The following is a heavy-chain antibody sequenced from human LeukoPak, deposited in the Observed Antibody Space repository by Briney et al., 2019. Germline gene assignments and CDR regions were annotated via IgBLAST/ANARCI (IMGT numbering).Heavy chain of an antibody. CDR3: ARDHAFGGVIALDY. Sequence: GGSLRLSCAASGFTFSSYSMNWVRQAPGKGLEWVSSISSSSGYIYYADSVKGRFTISRDNAKNSLYLQMNSLRAEDTAVYYCARDHAFGGVIALDYWGQGTLVTVSS. D-gene: IGHD3-16*02. V-gene: IGHV3-21*01. CDR1: GFTFSSYS. J-gene: IGHJ4*02. CDR2: ISSSSGYI.